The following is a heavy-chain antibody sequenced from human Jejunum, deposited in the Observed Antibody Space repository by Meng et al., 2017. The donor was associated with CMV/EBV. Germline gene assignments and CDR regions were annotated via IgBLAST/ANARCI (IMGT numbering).Heavy chain of an antibody. V-gene: IGHV4-61*08. CDR1: GGSVNSWGYY. J-gene: IGHJ4*02. CDR3: ARGAPYYGDYVTH. CDR2: IYNSGNT. D-gene: IGHD4-17*01. Sequence: SGGSVNSWGYYWSWIRQPPGKGLEWIGYIYNSGNTNYNPSLKSRVTISADPPKHQFSLKLSSVTAADSAVYYCARGAPYYGDYVTHWGQGALVTVSS.